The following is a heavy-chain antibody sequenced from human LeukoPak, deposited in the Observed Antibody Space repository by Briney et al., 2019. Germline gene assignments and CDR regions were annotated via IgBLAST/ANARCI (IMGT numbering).Heavy chain of an antibody. CDR2: ISYDGSNK. Sequence: GRSLRPSCAASGFTFSSYAMHWVRQAPGKGLEWVAVISYDGSNKYYADSVKGRFTISRDNSKNTLYLQMNSLRAEDTAVYYCAAPPSRVTGTYYYYGMDVWGQGTTVTVSS. D-gene: IGHD1-20*01. J-gene: IGHJ6*02. V-gene: IGHV3-30-3*01. CDR3: AAPPSRVTGTYYYYGMDV. CDR1: GFTFSSYA.